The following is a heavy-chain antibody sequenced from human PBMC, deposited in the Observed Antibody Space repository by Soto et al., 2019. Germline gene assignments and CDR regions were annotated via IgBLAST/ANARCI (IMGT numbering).Heavy chain of an antibody. V-gene: IGHV3-23*01. J-gene: IGHJ4*02. D-gene: IGHD3-22*01. CDR2: ISGSGGST. CDR3: LRYDSSGYPFDY. Sequence: GGSLRLSCAASGFTFSSYAMSWVRQAPGKGLEWVSAISGSGGSTYYADSVKGRFTISRDNSMNTLYLQMNSLRAEDTAVYYCLRYDSSGYPFDYWGQGTLVTVSS. CDR1: GFTFSSYA.